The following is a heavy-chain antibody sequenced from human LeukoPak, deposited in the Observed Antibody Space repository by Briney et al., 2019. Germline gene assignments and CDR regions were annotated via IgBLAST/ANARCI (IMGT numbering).Heavy chain of an antibody. Sequence: PGGPLRLSCAASGFSFITYGMHWVRQAPGKGLEWVAVISYDGSNQYYVDSVKGRFTISRDNSKDTLYLQMNSLRAEDTAVYYCAKRGIRDRFLLVPLSFDYWGQGTLVTVSS. V-gene: IGHV3-30*18. CDR3: AKRGIRDRFLLVPLSFDY. J-gene: IGHJ4*02. D-gene: IGHD3-9*01. CDR2: ISYDGSNQ. CDR1: GFSFITYG.